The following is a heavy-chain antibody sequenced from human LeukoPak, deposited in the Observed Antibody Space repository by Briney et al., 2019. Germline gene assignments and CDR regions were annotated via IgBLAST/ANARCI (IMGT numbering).Heavy chain of an antibody. CDR3: VVHSATSCY. Sequence: AGSLRLSCATSGFTFSSYEMNWVRQAPGKGLEWISYITTSGTSTYYADSVKGRFTISRDNGKTALSLQMNSLRAEDTAVYYCVVHSATSCYWGQGALFAVSS. D-gene: IGHD1-26*01. CDR2: ITTSGTST. CDR1: GFTFSSYE. V-gene: IGHV3-48*03. J-gene: IGHJ4*02.